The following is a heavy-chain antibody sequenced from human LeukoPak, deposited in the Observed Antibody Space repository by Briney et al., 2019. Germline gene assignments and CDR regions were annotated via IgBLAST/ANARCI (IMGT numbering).Heavy chain of an antibody. Sequence: GGSLRLSCAASGFTFSSYAMSWVRQAPGKGLEWVSAISGSGGSTYYADSVKGRFTISRDNSKNSLYLQMNSLRTEDTALYYCAKALNYYDGSGYHSWGQGTLVTVSS. V-gene: IGHV3-23*01. D-gene: IGHD3-22*01. CDR3: AKALNYYDGSGYHS. CDR1: GFTFSSYA. CDR2: ISGSGGST. J-gene: IGHJ4*02.